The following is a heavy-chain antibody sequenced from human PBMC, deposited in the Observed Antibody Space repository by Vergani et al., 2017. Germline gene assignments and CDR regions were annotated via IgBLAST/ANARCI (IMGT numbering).Heavy chain of an antibody. CDR2: INHSGST. J-gene: IGHJ4*02. CDR1: GGSFSGYY. CDR3: ARGLGYYDFWSGYVFDY. D-gene: IGHD3-3*01. Sequence: QVQLQQWGAGLLKPSETLSLTCAVYGGSFSGYYWSWIRQPPGKGLEWIGEINHSGSTNYNPSLKSRVTISVDTSKNQFSLKLSSVTAAGTAVYYWARGLGYYDFWSGYVFDYWGQGTLVTVSS. V-gene: IGHV4-34*01.